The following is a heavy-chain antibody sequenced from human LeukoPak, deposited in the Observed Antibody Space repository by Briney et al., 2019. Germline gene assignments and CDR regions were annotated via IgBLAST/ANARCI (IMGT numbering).Heavy chain of an antibody. Sequence: ASVTVSFKASGGTFSSYAISWVRQPPGQGLEWMGRIIPILGIANYAQKFQGRVTITADKSTSTAYMELSSLRSEDTAVYYCTGGYTLYDILTGYQTYGMDVWGQGTTVTVSS. CDR3: TGGYTLYDILTGYQTYGMDV. CDR2: IIPILGIA. V-gene: IGHV1-69*04. CDR1: GGTFSSYA. J-gene: IGHJ6*02. D-gene: IGHD3-9*01.